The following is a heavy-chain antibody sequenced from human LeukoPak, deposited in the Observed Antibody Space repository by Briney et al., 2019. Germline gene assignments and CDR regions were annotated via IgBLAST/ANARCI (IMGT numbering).Heavy chain of an antibody. J-gene: IGHJ4*02. V-gene: IGHV3-7*05. CDR1: GFIFSGCW. Sequence: GGSLRLSCAASGFIFSGCWMTWVRQAPGKGLEWVADIEEDGSEKHYADSVKGRFTISRDNAKNSLYLQMNSLRAEDTAVYYCARYRGVAVWGQGTLVTVSS. D-gene: IGHD6-19*01. CDR2: IEEDGSEK. CDR3: ARYRGVAV.